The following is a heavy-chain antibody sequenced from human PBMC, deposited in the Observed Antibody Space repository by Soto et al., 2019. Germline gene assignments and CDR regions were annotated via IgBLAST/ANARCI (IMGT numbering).Heavy chain of an antibody. Sequence: EVQLVESGGGLVQPGGSLRLSCEASGFTFSNDWMTWVRQAPGKGLEWVANIKHDGSEKYYVDSVKGRFTISRDNAKNSLYLQMNSLRAEDTAVYHCTRDVGDGWGQGALVTVSS. CDR1: GFTFSNDW. V-gene: IGHV3-7*01. J-gene: IGHJ4*02. D-gene: IGHD3-16*01. CDR2: IKHDGSEK. CDR3: TRDVGDG.